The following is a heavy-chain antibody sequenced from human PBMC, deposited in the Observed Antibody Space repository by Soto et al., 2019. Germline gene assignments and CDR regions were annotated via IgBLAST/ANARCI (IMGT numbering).Heavy chain of an antibody. CDR3: GRVADGYCSSSSCYGPNWFDP. CDR1: GGSFSGYY. CDR2: INHSGST. V-gene: IGHV4-34*01. J-gene: IGHJ5*02. D-gene: IGHD2-2*03. Sequence: PSETLSLTCAVYGGSFSGYYWSWIRQPPGKGLEWIGEINHSGSTNYNPSLKSRVTISVDTSKNQFSLKLSSVTAADTAVYYCGRVADGYCSSSSCYGPNWFDPWGQGTLVTVSS.